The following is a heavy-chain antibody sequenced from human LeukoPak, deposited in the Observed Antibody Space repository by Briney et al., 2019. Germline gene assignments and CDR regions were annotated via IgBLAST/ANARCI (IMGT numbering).Heavy chain of an antibody. Sequence: VASVKVSCKASGYTFTDYHLHWVRQAPGHGLEWMGRIIPLLGVSNYAQKFQGRLTIIAEKSTSTVYMQLSSLRSEDTALYYCARDDAVSAYAAGDFWGQGTLVTVAS. CDR1: GYTFTDYH. V-gene: IGHV1-69*04. CDR2: IIPLLGVS. CDR3: ARDDAVSAYAAGDF. J-gene: IGHJ4*02. D-gene: IGHD5-12*01.